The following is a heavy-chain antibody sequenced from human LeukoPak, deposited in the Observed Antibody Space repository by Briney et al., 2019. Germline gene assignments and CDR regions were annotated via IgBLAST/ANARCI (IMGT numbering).Heavy chain of an antibody. CDR3: ARESGYSSYDPFDY. Sequence: GGSLRLSCAASGFTFSNYEMNWVRQAPGKGLEWVSYISSSGSTIYYADSVKGRFTISRDNAKNSLYLQMNSLRAEDTAVYYCARESGYSSYDPFDYWGQGTLVTVSS. D-gene: IGHD5-12*01. V-gene: IGHV3-48*03. J-gene: IGHJ4*02. CDR2: ISSSGSTI. CDR1: GFTFSNYE.